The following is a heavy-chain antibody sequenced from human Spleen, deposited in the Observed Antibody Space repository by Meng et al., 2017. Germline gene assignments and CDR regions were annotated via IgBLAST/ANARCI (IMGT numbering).Heavy chain of an antibody. CDR1: GGSFSGYY. V-gene: IGHV4-34*01. J-gene: IGHJ4*02. Sequence: QGQLQQGGEGLLKPSETLSLTCAVYGGSFSGYYWSWIRQPPGKGLEWIGEINHSGSTNYNPSLKSRVTISVDTSKNQFSLKLSSVTAADTAVYYCARATPSSPPDYWGQGTLVTVSS. D-gene: IGHD6-13*01. CDR2: INHSGST. CDR3: ARATPSSPPDY.